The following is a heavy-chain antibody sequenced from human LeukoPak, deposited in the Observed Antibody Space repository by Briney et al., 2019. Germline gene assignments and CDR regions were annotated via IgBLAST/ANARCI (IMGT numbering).Heavy chain of an antibody. CDR2: INPNSGGT. Sequence: GASVKVSCKASGYTFTSYDINWVRQATGQGLEWMGWINPNSGGTNYAQKFQGRVTMTRDTSISTAYVELSRLRSDDTAVYYCARSSAEIDIVVVPAAMDYWGQGTLVTVSS. CDR3: ARSSAEIDIVVVPAAMDY. V-gene: IGHV1-2*02. CDR1: GYTFTSYD. D-gene: IGHD2-2*01. J-gene: IGHJ4*02.